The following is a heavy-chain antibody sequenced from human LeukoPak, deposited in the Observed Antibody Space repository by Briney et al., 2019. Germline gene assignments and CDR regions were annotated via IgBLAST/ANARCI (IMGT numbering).Heavy chain of an antibody. CDR3: AKGGRGNGEVY. CDR2: IKQDGSEK. J-gene: IGHJ4*02. V-gene: IGHV3-7*01. Sequence: GGSLRLSCAVSGFTFSRYWMNWVPQAPGKGLEWVANIKQDGSEKNYVDSVKGRFTISRDNDKSSLFLQMNDLRAEDTAVYYCAKGGRGNGEVYWGQGTLVTVSS. D-gene: IGHD2-8*01. CDR1: GFTFSRYW.